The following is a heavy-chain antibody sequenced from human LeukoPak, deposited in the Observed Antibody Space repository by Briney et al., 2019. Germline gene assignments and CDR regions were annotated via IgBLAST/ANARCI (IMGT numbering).Heavy chain of an antibody. V-gene: IGHV1-2*02. D-gene: IGHD2-15*01. CDR2: INPNSGDT. CDR1: GYTFTGYY. J-gene: IGHJ4*02. CDR3: AAVVEIQRYYFDY. Sequence: ASVKVSCKASGYTFTGYYMHWVRQAPGQGLEGMGWINPNSGDTNYAQKLQGRVTMTRDTSISTACMELSRLRSDDTAVYYCAAVVEIQRYYFDYWGQGTLVTVSS.